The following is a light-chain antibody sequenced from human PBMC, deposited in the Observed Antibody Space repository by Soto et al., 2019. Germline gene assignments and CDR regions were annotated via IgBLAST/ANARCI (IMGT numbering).Light chain of an antibody. CDR3: QRYGSSLPHS. CDR1: QSVSSSY. V-gene: IGKV3-20*01. J-gene: IGKJ2*01. CDR2: GAS. Sequence: EIVLTQSPGALSLSPGERATLSCRASQSVSSSYLAWYQHKPGQAPRLLIYGASRRATGIPDSFSGSGAGTYFTLNISRLEPEDLAVYYCQRYGSSLPHSFGQGTKMEIK.